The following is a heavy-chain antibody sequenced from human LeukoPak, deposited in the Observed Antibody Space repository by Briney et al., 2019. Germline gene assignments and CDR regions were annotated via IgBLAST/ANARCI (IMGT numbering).Heavy chain of an antibody. CDR2: IYYSGST. V-gene: IGHV4-59*01. J-gene: IGHJ3*02. CDR1: GGSISSYY. D-gene: IGHD3-3*01. CDR3: AKASKEYDFWSGYYGNDAFDI. Sequence: SETLSLTCTVSGGSISSYYWSWIRQPPGKGLEWIGYIYYSGSTNYNPSLKSRVTISVDTSKNQFSLKLSSVTAADTAVYYCAKASKEYDFWSGYYGNDAFDIWGQGTMVTVSS.